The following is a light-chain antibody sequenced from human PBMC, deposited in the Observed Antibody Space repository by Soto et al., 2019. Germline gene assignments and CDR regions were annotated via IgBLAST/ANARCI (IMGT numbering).Light chain of an antibody. V-gene: IGKV1-33*01. CDR2: DAS. CDR3: QQYDDLPIT. Sequence: DIQMTQSPSSLSASVGDRVTITCQASRDIDKFLNWYQQKPGKAPKLLIDDASNLATGVPSRFSGSGSGTHFTFTISSLKPEGVATYYCQQYDDLPITFGQGTRLQIK. J-gene: IGKJ5*01. CDR1: RDIDKF.